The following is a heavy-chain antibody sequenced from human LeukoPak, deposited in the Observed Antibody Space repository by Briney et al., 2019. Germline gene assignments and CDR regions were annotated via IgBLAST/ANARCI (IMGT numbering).Heavy chain of an antibody. CDR3: AKDIAAYSGYPEGGFGI. J-gene: IGHJ3*02. V-gene: IGHV3-9*01. Sequence: GRSLRLSCAASGFTFDDYAMHWVRQAPGKGLEWVSGISWNSGSIGYADSVKGRFTISRDNAKNSLYLQMNSLRAEDTALYYCAKDIAAYSGYPEGGFGIGGQRTTVTVSS. D-gene: IGHD5-12*01. CDR1: GFTFDDYA. CDR2: ISWNSGSI.